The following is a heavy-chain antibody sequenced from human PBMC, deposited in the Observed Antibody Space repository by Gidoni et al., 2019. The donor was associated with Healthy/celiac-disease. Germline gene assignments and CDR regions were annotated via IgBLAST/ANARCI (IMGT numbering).Heavy chain of an antibody. CDR2: IGTAGDP. V-gene: IGHV3-13*05. D-gene: IGHD2-2*01. CDR3: ARARGYCSSTSCYYYGMDV. J-gene: IGHJ6*02. Sequence: EVQLVESGGGLVQPGGSLRLSCAASGFTFSSYDMHWVRQATGKGLAWVSAIGTAGDPYYPGSVKGRFTISRENAKNSLYLQMNSLRAGDTAVYYCARARGYCSSTSCYYYGMDVWGQGTTVTVSS. CDR1: GFTFSSYD.